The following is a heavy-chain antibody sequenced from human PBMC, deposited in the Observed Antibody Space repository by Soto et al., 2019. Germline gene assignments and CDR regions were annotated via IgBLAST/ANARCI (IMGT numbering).Heavy chain of an antibody. J-gene: IGHJ4*02. CDR2: VYSSGTT. D-gene: IGHD3-22*01. Sequence: QVQLQESGPGLVKPSETLALTCSVSGGSINSYWWSWIRQPAGKGLEWIGRVYSSGTTDYNPSLNSRATMSVETSQNQFSLKLSSVTAADTAVYYCARDSGSYAYGEGYWGQGRQVTVSS. CDR3: ARDSGSYAYGEGY. V-gene: IGHV4-4*07. CDR1: GGSINSYW.